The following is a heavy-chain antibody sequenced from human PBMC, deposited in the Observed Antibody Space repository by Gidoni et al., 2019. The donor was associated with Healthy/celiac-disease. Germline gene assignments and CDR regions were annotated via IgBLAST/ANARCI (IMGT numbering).Heavy chain of an antibody. CDR2: ISWNSGSI. CDR3: AKDTSSSWYAQGFGRMMAFDI. Sequence: EVQLVESGGGLVQPGRSLRLSCAASGFTFDDYALHWVRQAPGKGLEWVSGISWNSGSIGYADSVKGRFTISRDNAKNSLYLQMNSLRAEDTALYYCAKDTSSSWYAQGFGRMMAFDIWGQGTMVTVSS. CDR1: GFTFDDYA. V-gene: IGHV3-9*01. J-gene: IGHJ3*02. D-gene: IGHD6-13*01.